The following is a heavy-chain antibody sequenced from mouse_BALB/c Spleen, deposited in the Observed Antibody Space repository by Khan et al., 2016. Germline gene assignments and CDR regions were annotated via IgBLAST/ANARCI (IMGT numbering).Heavy chain of an antibody. CDR2: ISYSGST. CDR1: GYSITSDYA. Sequence: EVQLQESGPGLVKPSQSLSLTCTVTGYSITSDYAWNWIRQFPGNKLEWMDYISYSGSTSYNPSLKSRISITRDTSKNQFFLQLNSVVTDDTATYYCSRSSNYGNSPAWFAYWGQGTLVTVSA. J-gene: IGHJ3*01. CDR3: SRSSNYGNSPAWFAY. D-gene: IGHD1-1*01. V-gene: IGHV3-2*02.